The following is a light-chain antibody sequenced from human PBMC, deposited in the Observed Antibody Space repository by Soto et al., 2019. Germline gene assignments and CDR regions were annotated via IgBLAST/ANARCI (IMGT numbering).Light chain of an antibody. J-gene: IGKJ4*01. CDR2: AAS. CDR3: QQSYSTPLT. Sequence: DIQMTQSPSSLSASVGDRVTITCRASQSISSYLNWYQQNPGKAPKLLIYAASSLQSGVPSRFSGSGSGTDFTLTISSLQPEDFATYYCQQSYSTPLTFGGGTKVAIK. CDR1: QSISSY. V-gene: IGKV1-39*01.